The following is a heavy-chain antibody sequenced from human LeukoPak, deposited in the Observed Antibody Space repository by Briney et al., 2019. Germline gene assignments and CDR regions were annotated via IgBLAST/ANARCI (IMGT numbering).Heavy chain of an antibody. CDR1: GFTFSSYA. Sequence: PGGSLRLSCAASGFTFSSYAMNWVRQAPGKGLEWVSSISSSSSYIYYADSVKGRFTISRDNAKNSLYLQMNSLRAEDTDVYYCARDRQPYSSGWPIDYWGQGTLVTVSS. D-gene: IGHD6-19*01. CDR3: ARDRQPYSSGWPIDY. J-gene: IGHJ4*02. CDR2: ISSSSSYI. V-gene: IGHV3-21*01.